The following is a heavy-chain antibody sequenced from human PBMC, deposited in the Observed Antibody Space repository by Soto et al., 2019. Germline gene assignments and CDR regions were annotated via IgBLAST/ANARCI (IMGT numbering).Heavy chain of an antibody. J-gene: IGHJ6*02. V-gene: IGHV1-69*01. D-gene: IGHD1-26*01. CDR2: VIPLFNTP. Sequence: QVQLVQSGAEVKKPGSSAKVSCKASGGTFNTFAFTWVRQSPGQGFEWMGGVIPLFNTPDYAQKFQGRVTITADASTSTVYLELSGLSSDDTAVYFCGLASKWELLGYFYGMDVWGQGTTVIVSS. CDR1: GGTFNTFA. CDR3: GLASKWELLGYFYGMDV.